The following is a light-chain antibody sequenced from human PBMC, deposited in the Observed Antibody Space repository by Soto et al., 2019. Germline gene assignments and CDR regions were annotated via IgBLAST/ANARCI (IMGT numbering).Light chain of an antibody. CDR3: KQYDYWWT. J-gene: IGKJ1*01. Sequence: EVVMTQSPGDVSASPGETANSSCRASQSVTSNVAWSKQKPGQAPRLLIYRASARATGVPARFSGSGSGTEFTLTISSLQSEDFGIYYCKQYDYWWTCGQGNKVAIK. CDR2: RAS. CDR1: QSVTSN. V-gene: IGKV3-15*01.